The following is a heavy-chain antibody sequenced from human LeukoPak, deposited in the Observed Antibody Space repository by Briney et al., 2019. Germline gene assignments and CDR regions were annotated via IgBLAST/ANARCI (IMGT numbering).Heavy chain of an antibody. V-gene: IGHV4-34*01. D-gene: IGHD3-22*01. J-gene: IGHJ3*02. CDR3: ARARETSSGYYAAFDI. CDR2: INHSGST. CDR1: GGSFSGYY. Sequence: ETLSLTCAVYGGSFSGYYWSWIRQPPGKGLEWIGEINHSGSTNYNPSLKSRVTISVDTSKNLFSLKLSSVTAADTAVYYCARARETSSGYYAAFDIWGQGTMVTVSS.